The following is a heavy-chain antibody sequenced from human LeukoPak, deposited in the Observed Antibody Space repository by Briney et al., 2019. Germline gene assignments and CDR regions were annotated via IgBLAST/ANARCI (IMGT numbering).Heavy chain of an antibody. V-gene: IGHV4-39*01. CDR1: GGSISNGPYY. Sequence: SETPSLTCTVTGGSISNGPYYWGWIRQPPGKGLEWIGSMYYSGDTYYKPSLQSRVTISGDPSKNQFSLKLSSVTAADTAVYYCARLRATLTVVVTLFDSWGQGTLVTVSS. CDR2: MYYSGDT. D-gene: IGHD3-22*01. J-gene: IGHJ4*02. CDR3: ARLRATLTVVVTLFDS.